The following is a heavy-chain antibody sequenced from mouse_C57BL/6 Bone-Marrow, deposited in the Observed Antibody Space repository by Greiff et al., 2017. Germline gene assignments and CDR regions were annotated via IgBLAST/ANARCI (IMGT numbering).Heavy chain of an antibody. CDR2: INSDGGST. J-gene: IGHJ3*01. Sequence: DVMLVESGGGLVQPGESLKLSCESNEYEFPSHDMSWVRKTPEKRLELVAAINSDGGSTYYPDTMERRFIISRDNTKKTLYLRMSSLRSEDAALDYCAVRWVSWFAYWGRGTLVTVSA. V-gene: IGHV5-2*03. CDR3: AVRWVSWFAY. CDR1: EYEFPSHD.